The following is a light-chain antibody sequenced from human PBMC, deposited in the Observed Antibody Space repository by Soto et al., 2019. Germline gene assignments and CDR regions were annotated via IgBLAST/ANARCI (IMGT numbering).Light chain of an antibody. J-gene: IGLJ3*02. CDR3: CSYAGNGAWV. V-gene: IGLV2-8*01. CDR1: SSDVGHYNY. Sequence: QSALTQPPSASGSPGQSVTISCTGTSSDVGHYNYVSWFQQHPGKAPKVLIYEVGKRPSGVPDRFSGSKSGNTASLTISGLPAEDEGDFFCCSYAGNGAWVFGGGTKLTVL. CDR2: EVG.